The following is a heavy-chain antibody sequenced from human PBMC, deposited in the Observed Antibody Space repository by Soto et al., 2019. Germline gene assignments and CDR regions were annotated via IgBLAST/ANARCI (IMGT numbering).Heavy chain of an antibody. CDR1: RFTFSSYG. D-gene: IGHD3-22*01. CDR2: ISYDGSNK. CDR3: AKDADSSGYYYVRYYYYGMDV. Sequence: QVQLVESGGGVVQPGRSLRLSCAASRFTFSSYGMHWVRQAPGKGLEWVAVISYDGSNKYYADSVKGRFTISRDNSKNTLYLQMNSLRAEDTAVYYCAKDADSSGYYYVRYYYYGMDVWGQGTTVTVSS. J-gene: IGHJ6*02. V-gene: IGHV3-30*18.